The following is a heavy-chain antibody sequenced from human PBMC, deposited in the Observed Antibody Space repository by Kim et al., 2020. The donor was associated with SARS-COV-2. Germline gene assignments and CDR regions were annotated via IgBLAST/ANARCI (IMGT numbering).Heavy chain of an antibody. CDR2: IYYSGST. J-gene: IGHJ4*02. CDR3: ARRVTTVRYFDY. D-gene: IGHD4-17*01. Sequence: SETLSLTCTVSGGSVSSTSYYWGWIRQPPGKGLEWIGSIYYSGSTYYNPSLKSRVTISVDTSKNQFSLNLSSVTAADTAVYYCARRVTTVRYFDYWGQGTLVTVSS. V-gene: IGHV4-39*01. CDR1: GGSVSSTSYY.